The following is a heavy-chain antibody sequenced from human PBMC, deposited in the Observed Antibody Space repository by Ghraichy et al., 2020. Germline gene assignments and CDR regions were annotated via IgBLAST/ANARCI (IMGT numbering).Heavy chain of an antibody. CDR2: IDSGGST. J-gene: IGHJ6*02. V-gene: IGHV3-66*02. CDR1: GVTVSSNY. Sequence: GGSLRLSCAASGVTVSSNYMSWVRQAPGKGLEWVSVIDSGGSTYYADSVKGRFTISRDNSKNTLYLQMNSLRAEDTAVYYCARDRGRINYYYGMDVWGQGTTVTVSS. CDR3: ARDRGRINYYYGMDV. D-gene: IGHD2-21*01.